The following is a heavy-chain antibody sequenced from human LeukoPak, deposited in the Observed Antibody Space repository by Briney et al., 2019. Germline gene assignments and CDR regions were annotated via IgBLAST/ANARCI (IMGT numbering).Heavy chain of an antibody. CDR2: ITGCGDRT. J-gene: IGHJ4*02. V-gene: IGHV3-23*01. CDR1: GFIFRNYA. D-gene: IGHD3-9*01. CDR3: AKWGDYDILTGYYVSDF. Sequence: GGSLRLSCAASGFIFRNYAMSWVRQAPRKGLEWVSSITGCGDRTYYADSVKGRLTISRDNSKNTLYVEMNTLRAEDTAVYYCAKWGDYDILTGYYVSDFWGQGTLVTVSS.